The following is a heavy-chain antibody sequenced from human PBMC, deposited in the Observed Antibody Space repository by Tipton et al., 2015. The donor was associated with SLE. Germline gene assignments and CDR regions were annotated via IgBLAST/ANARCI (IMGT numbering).Heavy chain of an antibody. D-gene: IGHD3-3*01. CDR1: GGSFSGYY. CDR2: IYHSGST. V-gene: IGHV4-34*01. J-gene: IGHJ4*02. Sequence: TLSLTCAVYGGSFSGYYWGWIRQPPGKGLEWIGSIYHSGSTYYNPSLKSRVTISVDTSKNQFSLKLSSVTAADTAVYYCARVYPYDFWSGCDYWGQGTLVTVSS. CDR3: ARVYPYDFWSGCDY.